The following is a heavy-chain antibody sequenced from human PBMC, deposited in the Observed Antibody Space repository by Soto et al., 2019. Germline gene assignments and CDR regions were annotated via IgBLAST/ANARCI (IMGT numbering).Heavy chain of an antibody. CDR3: ARDGMRDIVVVVAATSNYYYGMDV. CDR2: MNPKSGNT. CDR1: GYSFTSYY. J-gene: IGHJ6*02. Sequence: ASVKVSCKASGYSFTSYYVHWVRQATGHGLEWMGWMNPKSGNTKYAQKFQGRVTMTRNTSISTAYMEMRSLRYDDTAVYYCARDGMRDIVVVVAATSNYYYGMDVWGQGTTVTVSS. V-gene: IGHV1-8*01. D-gene: IGHD2-15*01.